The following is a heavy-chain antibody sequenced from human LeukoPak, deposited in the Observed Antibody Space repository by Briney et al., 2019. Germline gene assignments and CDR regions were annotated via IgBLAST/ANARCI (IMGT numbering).Heavy chain of an antibody. CDR2: TYYRSKWFN. J-gene: IGHJ2*01. Sequence: SQTLSFTCAISGDSVSSNSAAWNWIRQSPSRGLEWLGRTYYRSKWFNDYAVCVKTRITINPDTSKSQFSLQLNSVTPEDTAVYYCTRGVRYFDLWGRGTLVTVSS. CDR1: GDSVSSNSAA. V-gene: IGHV6-1*01. CDR3: TRGVRYFDL.